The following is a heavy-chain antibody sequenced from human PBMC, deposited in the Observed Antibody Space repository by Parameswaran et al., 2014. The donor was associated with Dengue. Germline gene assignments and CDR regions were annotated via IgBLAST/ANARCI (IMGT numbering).Heavy chain of an antibody. CDR3: ARAAAVAGGHLDY. D-gene: IGHD6-19*01. CDR2: INHSGST. CDR1: GGSFSGYY. Sequence: SETLSLTCAVYGGSFSGYYWSWIRQPPGKGLEWIGEINHSGSTNYNPSLKSRVTISVDTSKNQFSLKLSSVTAADTAVYYCARAAAVAGGHLDYWGQGTLVTVSS. J-gene: IGHJ4*02. V-gene: IGHV4-34*01.